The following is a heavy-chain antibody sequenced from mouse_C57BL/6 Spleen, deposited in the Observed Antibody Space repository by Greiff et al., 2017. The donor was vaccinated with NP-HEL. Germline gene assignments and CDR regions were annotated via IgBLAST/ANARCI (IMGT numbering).Heavy chain of an antibody. V-gene: IGHV1-82*01. CDR3: ARDGGWLLLFAY. Sequence: QVQLKESGPELVKPGASVKISCKASGYAFSSSWMNWVKQRPGKGLEWIGRIYPGDGDTNYNGKFKGKATLTADKSSSTAYMQLSSLTSEDSAVYFCARDGGWLLLFAYWGQGTLVTVAA. D-gene: IGHD2-3*01. CDR1: GYAFSSSW. J-gene: IGHJ3*01. CDR2: IYPGDGDT.